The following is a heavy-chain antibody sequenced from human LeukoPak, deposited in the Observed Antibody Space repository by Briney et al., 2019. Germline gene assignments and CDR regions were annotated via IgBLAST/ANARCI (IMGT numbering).Heavy chain of an antibody. D-gene: IGHD6-13*01. CDR1: GGSISSYY. V-gene: IGHV4-4*07. CDR2: IYTSGST. CDR3: ARVTHSSSWYGRGVIDY. J-gene: IGHJ4*02. Sequence: PSETLSPTCTVSGGSISSYYWSWIRQPAGKGLEWIGRIYTSGSTNYNPSLKSRVTISVDKSKNQFSLKLSSVTAADTAVYYCARVTHSSSWYGRGVIDYWGQGTLVTVSS.